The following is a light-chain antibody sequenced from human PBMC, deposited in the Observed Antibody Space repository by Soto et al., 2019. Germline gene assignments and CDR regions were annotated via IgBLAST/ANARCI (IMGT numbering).Light chain of an antibody. CDR1: NIGSKS. Sequence: SYELTQPPSVSVAPGQTASITCWGNNIGSKSVHWYQQKPGQAPVLVVYDDSDRPSGITERFSGSNSGNTATLTISRVEAGDEAEYYCQVWDSSSDHVVLGGGTQLTVL. CDR3: QVWDSSSDHVV. J-gene: IGLJ3*02. V-gene: IGLV3-21*02. CDR2: DDS.